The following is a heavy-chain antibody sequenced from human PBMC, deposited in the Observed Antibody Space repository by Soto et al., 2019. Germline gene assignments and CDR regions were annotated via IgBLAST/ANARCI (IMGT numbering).Heavy chain of an antibody. Sequence: SVQVSFKASGGPFGSDAITLVRQAPGQGLEWVGRIIPIFGTTNYAQNLQVRVTISAYKSTLTSYMELHSLTSDDTALYYCARDRTDSGYYTNWLDPWGQGTQVTVSS. CDR2: IIPIFGTT. V-gene: IGHV1-69*06. D-gene: IGHD3-22*01. J-gene: IGHJ5*02. CDR1: GGPFGSDA. CDR3: ARDRTDSGYYTNWLDP.